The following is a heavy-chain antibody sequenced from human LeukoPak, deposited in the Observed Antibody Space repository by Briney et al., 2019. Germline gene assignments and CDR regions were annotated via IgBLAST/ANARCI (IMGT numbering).Heavy chain of an antibody. J-gene: IGHJ3*02. D-gene: IGHD2-15*01. CDR3: ARDGGVAAIRGAFDI. V-gene: IGHV1-69*01. CDR1: EGTCSSYA. Sequence: ASVKVSCKASEGTCSSYAISWVRQAPGQGLEWMGGIIPIFGTANYAQKFQGRVTITAGESTSTAYMELSSLRSEDTAVYYCARDGGVAAIRGAFDIWGQGTMVTVSS. CDR2: IIPIFGTA.